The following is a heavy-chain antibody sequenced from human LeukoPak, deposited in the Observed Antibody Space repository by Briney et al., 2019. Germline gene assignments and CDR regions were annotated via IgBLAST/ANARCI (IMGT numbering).Heavy chain of an antibody. J-gene: IGHJ4*02. CDR3: ARDTYYYVSSGYYYPGGSDC. CDR1: GFTFSDYY. CDR2: ISSGGSTI. V-gene: IGHV3-11*04. D-gene: IGHD3-22*01. Sequence: PGGSLRLSCAASGFTFSDYYMSWIRQAPGKGLEWVSYISSGGSTIYYADSVKGRFTISRDNAKNSLYLQMNSLRAEDTAVYYCARDTYYYVSSGYYYPGGSDCWGQGTLVTVSS.